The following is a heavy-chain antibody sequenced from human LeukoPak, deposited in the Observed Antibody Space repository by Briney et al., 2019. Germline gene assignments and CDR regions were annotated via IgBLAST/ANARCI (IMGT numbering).Heavy chain of an antibody. V-gene: IGHV3-48*03. J-gene: IGHJ4*02. CDR3: ARDRSMAY. CDR1: GFNFSSYE. D-gene: IGHD5-24*01. CDR2: ISSSGTTI. Sequence: GGSLRLSCAAPGFNFSSYEMNWVRQAPGKGLEWVSYISSSGTTINYADSVKGRFTISRDNAKNSLHLQMSSLRAEDTAVYYCARDRSMAYWGQGTLVTVSS.